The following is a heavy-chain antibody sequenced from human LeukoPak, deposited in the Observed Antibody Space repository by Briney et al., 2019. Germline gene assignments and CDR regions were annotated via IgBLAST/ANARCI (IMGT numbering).Heavy chain of an antibody. CDR1: GFTISTYW. CDR2: MNQDGSKK. V-gene: IGHV3-7*04. Sequence: PGGSLRLSCTASGFTISTYWMSWVRQAPGKGLEWVANMNQDGSKKYYVDSVKGRFTISRDNVKNSVYLQMNSLRAEDTAVYSCARAVAAADSYWGRGTLVTVSS. D-gene: IGHD6-13*01. J-gene: IGHJ4*02. CDR3: ARAVAAADSY.